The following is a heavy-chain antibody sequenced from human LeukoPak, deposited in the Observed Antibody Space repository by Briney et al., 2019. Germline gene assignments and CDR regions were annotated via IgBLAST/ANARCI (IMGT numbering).Heavy chain of an antibody. CDR2: IKQDGSEK. Sequence: GGSLRLSCAASGFTVSSYYMSWVRQAPGKGLEWVANIKQDGSEKYYVDSVKGRFTISRDNAKNSLYLQMNSLRAEDTAVYYCAREGIAVAGIGYFDYWGQGTLVTVSS. J-gene: IGHJ4*02. CDR3: AREGIAVAGIGYFDY. V-gene: IGHV3-7*01. D-gene: IGHD6-19*01. CDR1: GFTVSSYY.